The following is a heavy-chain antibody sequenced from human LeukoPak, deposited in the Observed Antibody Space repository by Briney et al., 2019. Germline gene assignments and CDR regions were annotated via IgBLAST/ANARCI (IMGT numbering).Heavy chain of an antibody. J-gene: IGHJ3*02. Sequence: ASVKVSCKASGYTFTSYGISWVRQAPGQGLEWMGWISAYNGNTNYAQKLQGRVTMTTDTSTSTAYMELRSLRSDDTAVYYCARASIVVVPAALRLYDGSGYMFGAFDIWGQGTMVTVSS. D-gene: IGHD2-2*01. CDR1: GYTFTSYG. V-gene: IGHV1-18*01. CDR3: ARASIVVVPAALRLYDGSGYMFGAFDI. CDR2: ISAYNGNT.